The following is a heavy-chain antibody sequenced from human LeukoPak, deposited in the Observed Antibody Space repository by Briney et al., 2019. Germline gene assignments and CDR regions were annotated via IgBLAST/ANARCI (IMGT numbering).Heavy chain of an antibody. J-gene: IGHJ5*02. D-gene: IGHD1-14*01. Sequence: ASVKVSCKASGYTFTGFYMHWVRQAPGHGLEWMGWINPNSGDTNYAQKFQGMVAMTTDTSITTGYMDLSRLTSDDTAVYYCARARGITGISPLAAWGQGTPVTVSS. V-gene: IGHV1-2*02. CDR1: GYTFTGFY. CDR2: INPNSGDT. CDR3: ARARGITGISPLAA.